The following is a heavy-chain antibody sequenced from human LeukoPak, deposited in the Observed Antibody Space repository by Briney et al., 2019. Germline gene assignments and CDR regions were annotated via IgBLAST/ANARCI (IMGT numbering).Heavy chain of an antibody. CDR1: GGSISSSNW. V-gene: IGHV4-4*02. J-gene: IGHJ3*02. Sequence: SGTLSLTCAVSGGSISSSNWWSWVRQPPGKGLEWIGEIYHSGSTNYNPSLKSRVTISVDKSKNQFSLKLSSVTAADTAVYYCASFGNSGWYLGAFDIWGQGTMVTVSS. CDR3: ASFGNSGWYLGAFDI. D-gene: IGHD6-19*01. CDR2: IYHSGST.